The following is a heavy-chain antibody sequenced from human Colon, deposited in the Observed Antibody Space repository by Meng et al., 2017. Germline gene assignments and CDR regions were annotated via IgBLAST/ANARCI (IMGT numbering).Heavy chain of an antibody. CDR1: GFSFSTYE. J-gene: IGHJ4*02. CDR3: VRNRYGYTFDY. CDR2: ISSSAGDAK. D-gene: IGHD5-24*01. Sequence: GESLKISCEGSGFSFSTYEMNWVRQAPGKGLDWIAYISSSAGDAKYYGDSMAGRLTISRDNAKNSVYLQMSSLRPDDTAVYYCVRNRYGYTFDYWGQGALVTVSS. V-gene: IGHV3-48*03.